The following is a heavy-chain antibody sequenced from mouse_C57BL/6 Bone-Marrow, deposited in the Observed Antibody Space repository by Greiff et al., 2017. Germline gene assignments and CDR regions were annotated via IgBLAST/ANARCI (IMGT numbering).Heavy chain of an antibody. CDR2: IDPEDGDT. Sequence: VQLQQSGAELVRPGASVKLSCTASGFNIKDYYMHWVKQRPEQGLEWIGRIDPEDGDTEYAPKFQGKATMTADTSSNTAYLQLSSLTSEDTAVFSCTWIYYGYDEAYWGQGTTLTVSS. D-gene: IGHD2-2*01. J-gene: IGHJ2*01. CDR1: GFNIKDYY. V-gene: IGHV14-1*01. CDR3: TWIYYGYDEAY.